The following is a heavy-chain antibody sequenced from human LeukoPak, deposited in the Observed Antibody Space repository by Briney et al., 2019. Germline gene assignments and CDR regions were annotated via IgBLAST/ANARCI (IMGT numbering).Heavy chain of an antibody. CDR1: GGSISSYY. Sequence: SETMSLTCTVSGGSISSYYWSWIRQPPGKGLEWIGYIYYSGSTNYNPSLKSRVTISVDTSKNQFSLKLSSVTAADTAVYYCARSKGWELQNDYWGQGTLVTVSS. D-gene: IGHD1-26*01. CDR2: IYYSGST. CDR3: ARSKGWELQNDY. J-gene: IGHJ4*02. V-gene: IGHV4-59*01.